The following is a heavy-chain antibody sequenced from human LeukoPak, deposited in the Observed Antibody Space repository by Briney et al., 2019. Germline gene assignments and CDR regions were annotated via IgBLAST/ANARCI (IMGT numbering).Heavy chain of an antibody. V-gene: IGHV3-20*04. J-gene: IGHJ6*02. CDR1: GFIFDDYG. CDR3: ARLSSGWFRYYYYYYGMDV. CDR2: INWNGGST. D-gene: IGHD6-19*01. Sequence: GGSPRLSCAASGFIFDDYGMSWVRQAPGKGLEWVSGINWNGGSTGYADSVKGRFTISRDNAKNSLYLQMNSLRAEDTALYYCARLSSGWFRYYYYYYGMDVWGQGTTVTVSS.